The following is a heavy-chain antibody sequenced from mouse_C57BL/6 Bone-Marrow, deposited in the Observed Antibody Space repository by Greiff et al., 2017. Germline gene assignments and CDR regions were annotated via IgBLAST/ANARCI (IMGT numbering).Heavy chain of an antibody. J-gene: IGHJ3*01. CDR2: ISDGGSYT. D-gene: IGHD1-1*01. CDR3: ARDRGYYYGSSYAAY. V-gene: IGHV5-4*01. CDR1: GFTFSSYA. Sequence: EVKLVESGGGLVKPGGSLKLSCAASGFTFSSYAMSWVRQTPEKRLEWVATISDGGSYTYYPDNVKGRFTISRDNAKNNLYLQMSHLKSEDTAMYYCARDRGYYYGSSYAAYWGQGTLVTVSA.